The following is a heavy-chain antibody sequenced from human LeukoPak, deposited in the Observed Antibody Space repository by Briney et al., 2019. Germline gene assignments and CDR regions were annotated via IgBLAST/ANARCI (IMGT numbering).Heavy chain of an antibody. CDR1: GYTFTTSH. D-gene: IGHD2-15*01. CDR3: ARDGVVYCSGGRCFVD. J-gene: IGHJ4*02. V-gene: IGHV1-46*01. CDR2: INPRGGST. Sequence: ASVEPSCKASGYTFTTSHMHWVRQAPGQGLEGRGIINPRGGSTSYAQKFQGRVTMTRDMSTSTVYMELSSLRSEDTAVYYCARDGVVYCSGGRCFVDWGQGTLVTVSS.